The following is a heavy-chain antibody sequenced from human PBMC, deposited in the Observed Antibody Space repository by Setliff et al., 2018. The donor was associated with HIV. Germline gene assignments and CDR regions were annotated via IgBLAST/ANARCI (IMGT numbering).Heavy chain of an antibody. Sequence: GGSLRLSCSASGFTFSSNAMSWVRQAPGKGLEWVSAISGGGGGTYFADSVKGRFTISRDNSKNTLYLQMNSLRVEDTAVYYCAKSSMYSSPYYFDYWGQGTLVTDSS. J-gene: IGHJ4*02. D-gene: IGHD6-13*01. V-gene: IGHV3-23*01. CDR1: GFTFSSNA. CDR2: ISGGGGGT. CDR3: AKSSMYSSPYYFDY.